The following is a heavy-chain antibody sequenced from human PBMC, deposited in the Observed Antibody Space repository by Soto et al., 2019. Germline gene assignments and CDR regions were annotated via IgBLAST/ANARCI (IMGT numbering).Heavy chain of an antibody. J-gene: IGHJ3*02. Sequence: PSETLSLTCAVSGYSISSSNWWGWIRQPPGKGLEWIGFIYYSGSTKYNPSLKSRVTMAVDTSKNQISLKLSSVTAADTAVYYCARDVGYYYDSSGSLAFDIWGQGTMVTV. CDR3: ARDVGYYYDSSGSLAFDI. CDR2: IYYSGST. CDR1: GYSISSSNW. V-gene: IGHV4-28*03. D-gene: IGHD3-22*01.